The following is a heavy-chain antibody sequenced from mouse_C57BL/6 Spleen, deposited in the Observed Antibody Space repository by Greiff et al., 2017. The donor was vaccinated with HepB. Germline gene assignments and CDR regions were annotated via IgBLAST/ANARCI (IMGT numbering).Heavy chain of an antibody. V-gene: IGHV5-4*03. J-gene: IGHJ4*01. CDR3: ASDGGSNYESSYYYAMDY. D-gene: IGHD2-5*01. Sequence: EVKLVESGGGLVKPGGSLKLSCAASGFTFSSYAMSWVRQTPEKRLEWVATISDGGSYTYYPDNVKGRFTISRDNAKNNLYLQMSHLKSEDTAMYYCASDGGSNYESSYYYAMDYWGQGTSVTVSS. CDR1: GFTFSSYA. CDR2: ISDGGSYT.